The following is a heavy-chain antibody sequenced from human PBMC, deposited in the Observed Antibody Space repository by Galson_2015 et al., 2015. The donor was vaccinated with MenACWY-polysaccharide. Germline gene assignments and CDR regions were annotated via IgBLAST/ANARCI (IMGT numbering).Heavy chain of an antibody. V-gene: IGHV6-1*01. Sequence: CAISGDSVSSNSVSWNWIRQTPSRGLEWLGRTYYRTKWYDDYAVSVRSRMTINPDTSKNQFSLHLNSVTPVDTAVYYCARGGFGQTVGRFDYWGQGALVTVSS. D-gene: IGHD3-10*01. CDR2: TYYRTKWYD. J-gene: IGHJ4*02. CDR3: ARGGFGQTVGRFDY. CDR1: GDSVSSNSVS.